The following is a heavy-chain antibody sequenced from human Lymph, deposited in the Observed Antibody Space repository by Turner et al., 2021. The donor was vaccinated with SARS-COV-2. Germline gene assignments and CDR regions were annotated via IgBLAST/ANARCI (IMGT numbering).Heavy chain of an antibody. CDR3: ARDLDTAGGMDV. Sequence: EVQLVESGGGLVQPGGSLRLPCAASGITVSRNYMSWVRQAPGKGLEWVSVIYSGGSSYYADSVKGRFTISRQNSKNTLYLQMNSLRAEDTAVYYCARDLDTAGGMDVWGQGTTVTVSS. CDR1: GITVSRNY. J-gene: IGHJ6*02. CDR2: IYSGGSS. D-gene: IGHD5-18*01. V-gene: IGHV3-53*04.